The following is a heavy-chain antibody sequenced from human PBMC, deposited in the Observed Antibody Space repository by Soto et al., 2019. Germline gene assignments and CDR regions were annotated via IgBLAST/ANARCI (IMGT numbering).Heavy chain of an antibody. D-gene: IGHD1-1*01. CDR1: GASISGFY. CDR3: VRDGTKTLRDWFDP. V-gene: IGHV4-4*07. CDR2: IYATGTT. J-gene: IGHJ5*02. Sequence: SETLSLTCTVSGASISGFYWSWIRKSAGKGLEWIGRIYATGTTDYNPSLKSRVMMSVDTSKKQFSLKLRSVTAADTAVYYCVRDGTKTLRDWFDPWGQGVSVTVSS.